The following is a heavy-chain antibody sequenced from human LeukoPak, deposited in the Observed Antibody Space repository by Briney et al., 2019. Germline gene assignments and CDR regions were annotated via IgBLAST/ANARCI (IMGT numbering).Heavy chain of an antibody. Sequence: SVNVSCKASGGTFSSYAISWVRQAPGQGLEWMGGIIPIFGTANYAQKFQGRVTITTDESTSTAYMELSSLRSEDTAVYYCAREDTYSGGWYGWFDPWGQGTLVTVSS. CDR1: GGTFSSYA. D-gene: IGHD6-19*01. V-gene: IGHV1-69*05. J-gene: IGHJ5*02. CDR2: IIPIFGTA. CDR3: AREDTYSGGWYGWFDP.